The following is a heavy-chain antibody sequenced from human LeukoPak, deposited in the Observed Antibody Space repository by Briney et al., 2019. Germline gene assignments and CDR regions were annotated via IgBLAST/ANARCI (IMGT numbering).Heavy chain of an antibody. J-gene: IGHJ3*02. V-gene: IGHV1-18*01. CDR1: GYTFTSYG. D-gene: IGHD6-19*01. CDR3: ARGRRTVASLFLFDI. Sequence: ASVKVSCKASGYTFTSYGISWVRQAPGQGLEWMGWISAYNGNTNYAQKLQGRVTMTRNTSISTAYMELSSLRSEDTAVYYCARGRRTVASLFLFDIWGQGTMVTVSS. CDR2: ISAYNGNT.